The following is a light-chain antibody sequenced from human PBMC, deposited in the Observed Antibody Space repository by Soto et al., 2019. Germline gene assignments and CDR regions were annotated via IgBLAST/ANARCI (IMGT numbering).Light chain of an antibody. Sequence: EIVLTQSPGTLSLSPGERATLSCRASQSVSSSYLAWYQQKPGQAPRLLIYGASSRATGIPDRFSGSGYGTEFTLTISRLEPEDFAVYYCQKYGSSPVTFGQGTKVEIK. CDR3: QKYGSSPVT. V-gene: IGKV3-20*01. CDR2: GAS. CDR1: QSVSSSY. J-gene: IGKJ1*01.